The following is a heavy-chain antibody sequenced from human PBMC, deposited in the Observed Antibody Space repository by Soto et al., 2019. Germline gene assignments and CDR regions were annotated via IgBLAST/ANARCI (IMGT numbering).Heavy chain of an antibody. V-gene: IGHV1-18*01. J-gene: IGHJ6*02. CDR1: GYTFTSYG. Sequence: QVQLVQSGAEVKKPGASVKVSCKASGYTFTSYGISWVRQAPGQGLEWMGWISAYNGNTNYAQKLQGRVTMTTDTSTSTAYMELRSLRADDTAVYYCARDEPSVVVPAAARTYYYYYYGMDVWGQGTTVTVSS. CDR3: ARDEPSVVVPAAARTYYYYYYGMDV. CDR2: ISAYNGNT. D-gene: IGHD2-2*01.